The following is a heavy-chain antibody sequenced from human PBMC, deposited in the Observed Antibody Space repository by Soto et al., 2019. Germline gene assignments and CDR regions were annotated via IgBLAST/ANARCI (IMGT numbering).Heavy chain of an antibody. J-gene: IGHJ5*02. Sequence: SETLSLTCAVSGGSITSGNSYSWSWIRQPPGKGLEWIGSISHTGSTSYNPSLKSRLTMSVDKSKNQFSLRLSSVTAADMAVYYCARAVAPYFGTWFDPWGQGILVTVSS. CDR3: ARAVAPYFGTWFDP. V-gene: IGHV4-30-2*01. D-gene: IGHD3-10*01. CDR2: ISHTGST. CDR1: GGSITSGNSYS.